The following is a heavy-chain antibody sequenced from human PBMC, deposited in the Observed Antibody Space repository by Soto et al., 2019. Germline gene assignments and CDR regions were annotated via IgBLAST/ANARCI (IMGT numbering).Heavy chain of an antibody. CDR2: IYHNGST. D-gene: IGHD1-26*01. J-gene: IGHJ2*01. V-gene: IGHV4-4*02. CDR1: GGSISSSNW. Sequence: SETLSLTCAVSGGSISSSNWWSWVRQPPGKGLEWIGEIYHNGSTNYNPSLKSRVTISVDKSKNQFSLKLSSVTAADTAVYYCARGVGATLWYFDLWGRGTLVTVSS. CDR3: ARGVGATLWYFDL.